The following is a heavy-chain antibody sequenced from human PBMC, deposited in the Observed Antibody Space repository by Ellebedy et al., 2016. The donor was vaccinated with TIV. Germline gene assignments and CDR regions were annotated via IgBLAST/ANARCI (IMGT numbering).Heavy chain of an antibody. V-gene: IGHV6-1*01. CDR1: GDIISSDTAA. D-gene: IGHD3-9*01. CDR2: TYYRSKWHN. Sequence: SQTLSLTCXVSGDIISSDTAAWDWIRQSPSGGLEWLGRTYYRSKWHNVYGLAVKSRITVNPDTSKNQISLQLHSVTPEDTAVYYCARVNDLLTGSPFDSWGQGTQVTVSS. J-gene: IGHJ4*02. CDR3: ARVNDLLTGSPFDS.